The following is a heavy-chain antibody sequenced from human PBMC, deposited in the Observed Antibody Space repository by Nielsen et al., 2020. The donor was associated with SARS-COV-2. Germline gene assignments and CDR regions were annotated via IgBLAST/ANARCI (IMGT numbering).Heavy chain of an antibody. CDR3: ARQWGSFDY. Sequence: GGSLRLSCAASGFTFSSYWMSWVRQAPGKGLEWVANIKQDGSNKYYADSVKGRFTISRDNSKNTLYLQMNSLRAEDTAVYYCARQWGSFDYWGQGTLVTVSS. CDR1: GFTFSSYW. CDR2: IKQDGSNK. J-gene: IGHJ4*02. V-gene: IGHV3-7*01. D-gene: IGHD6-19*01.